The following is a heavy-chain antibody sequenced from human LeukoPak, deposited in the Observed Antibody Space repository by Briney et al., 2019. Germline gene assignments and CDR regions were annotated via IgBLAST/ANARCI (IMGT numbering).Heavy chain of an antibody. V-gene: IGHV4-34*01. J-gene: IGHJ5*02. Sequence: PSETLSLTCSVYGGSFSGYYWSWIRQPPGKGLGWIGEINHSGSTNYNPSLKSRVSISVDTSKNHFSLKLSSVTTADTAVYDCARGAAIAEGFDPWGQGTLVTVSS. CDR2: INHSGST. D-gene: IGHD6-13*01. CDR3: ARGAAIAEGFDP. CDR1: GGSFSGYY.